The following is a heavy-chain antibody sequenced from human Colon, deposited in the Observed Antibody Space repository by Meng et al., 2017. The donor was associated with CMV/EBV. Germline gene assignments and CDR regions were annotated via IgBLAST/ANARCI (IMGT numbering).Heavy chain of an antibody. CDR3: AGTIFGVVSLGEVDP. Sequence: SETLSLTCTVSGGSISSSSYYWGWIRQPPGKGLEWIGSIYYSGSTYYNPSLKSRVTISVDTSKNQFSLKLSSVTAADTAVYYCAGTIFGVVSLGEVDPWGQGTLVTVSS. CDR2: IYYSGST. V-gene: IGHV4-39*01. D-gene: IGHD3-3*01. CDR1: GGSISSSSYY. J-gene: IGHJ5*02.